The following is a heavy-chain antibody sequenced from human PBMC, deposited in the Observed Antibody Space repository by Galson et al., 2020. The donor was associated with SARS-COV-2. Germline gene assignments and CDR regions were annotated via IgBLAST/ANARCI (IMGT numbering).Heavy chain of an antibody. D-gene: IGHD6-13*01. CDR1: GYTFTGYY. CDR2: TNPDSGGT. Sequence: ASVKVSCKASGYTFTGYYIHWVRPAPGQGLEWMGWTNPDSGGTKYAQKFQGRVSMTRDTSISTGYMELSRLRSDDTAVYYCARARVRAAAGRLNYYYYGMDVWGQGTTVTVSS. CDR3: ARARVRAAAGRLNYYYYGMDV. J-gene: IGHJ6*02. V-gene: IGHV1-2*02.